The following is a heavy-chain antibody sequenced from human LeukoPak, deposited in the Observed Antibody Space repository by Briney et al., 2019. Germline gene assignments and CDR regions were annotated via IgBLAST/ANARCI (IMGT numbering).Heavy chain of an antibody. CDR1: GYDFVSHW. J-gene: IGHJ4*02. V-gene: IGHV5-51*01. CDR3: AKSECRGILVFPEY. CDR2: IFPGDSDT. D-gene: IGHD3-16*02. Sequence: GESLKIYGKTSGYDFVSHWIGWVRQMPGKGPEWMGRIFPGDSDTRYSPSFQGQVTISADTSINTAYLQWSSLKASDTAMYYCAKSECRGILVFPEYWCQGTMVTVSS.